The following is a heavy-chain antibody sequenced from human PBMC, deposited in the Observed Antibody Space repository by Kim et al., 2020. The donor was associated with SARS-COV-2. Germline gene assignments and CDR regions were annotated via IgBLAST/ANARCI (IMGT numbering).Heavy chain of an antibody. CDR1: GFTFSSYW. D-gene: IGHD3-16*01. V-gene: IGHV3-74*01. CDR3: ASLSTGYVWDKFDY. Sequence: GGSLRLSCVASGFTFSSYWMHWVRQAPGKGLVWVSRGNSDGSSTSYADSVKGRFTISRDNARNTLYLQMNSLRAEDTAVYYWASLSTGYVWDKFDYWGQG. CDR2: GNSDGSST. J-gene: IGHJ4*02.